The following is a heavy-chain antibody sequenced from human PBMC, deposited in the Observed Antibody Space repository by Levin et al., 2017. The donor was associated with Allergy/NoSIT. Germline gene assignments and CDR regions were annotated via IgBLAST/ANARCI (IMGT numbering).Heavy chain of an antibody. D-gene: IGHD2-2*01. CDR1: GGSVSSVSYY. Sequence: SETLSLTCTVSGGSVSSVSYYWNWIRQPAGKGLEWIGRIYTTGSTNYNPSLKSRVTISVDTSKNQFSLKLNSVTAADTAIYYCAREVGPFRYNWFDPWGQGTLVTVSS. J-gene: IGHJ5*02. V-gene: IGHV4-61*02. CDR3: AREVGPFRYNWFDP. CDR2: IYTTGST.